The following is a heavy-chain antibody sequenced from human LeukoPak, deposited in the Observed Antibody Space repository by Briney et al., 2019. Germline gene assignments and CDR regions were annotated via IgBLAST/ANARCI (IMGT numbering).Heavy chain of an antibody. V-gene: IGHV3-7*01. Sequence: GRSLRLSCAASGFPFTSYWMVWVRQAPGKGLEWVANINDDGSEKNYLESLKGRFTISRDNANNSVSLQMTALRAEDTAVYYCGRIFNIWGTFRNTWGQGTQVTVSS. CDR3: GRIFNIWGTFRNT. J-gene: IGHJ4*02. CDR2: INDDGSEK. D-gene: IGHD3-16*02. CDR1: GFPFTSYW.